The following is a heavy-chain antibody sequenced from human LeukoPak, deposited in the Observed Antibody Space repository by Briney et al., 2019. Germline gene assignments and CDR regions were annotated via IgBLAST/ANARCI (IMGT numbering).Heavy chain of an antibody. CDR1: GFTFDDYA. Sequence: GGSLRLSCAASGFTFDDYAMHWVRQAPGKGLEWVSGISWNSGSIGYADSVKGRFTISRDNAKNSLYPQMNSLRAEDTALYYCAKAYCSSTSCYDLDYWGQGTLVTVSS. V-gene: IGHV3-9*01. J-gene: IGHJ4*02. CDR2: ISWNSGSI. D-gene: IGHD2-2*01. CDR3: AKAYCSSTSCYDLDY.